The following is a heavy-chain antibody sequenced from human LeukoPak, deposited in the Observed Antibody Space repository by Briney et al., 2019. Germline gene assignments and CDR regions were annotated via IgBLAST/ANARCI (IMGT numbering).Heavy chain of an antibody. V-gene: IGHV4-39*01. J-gene: IGHJ4*02. CDR3: ARPQRYSNYALDY. CDR1: GGSISGSSYY. CDR2: IYYSGST. D-gene: IGHD4-11*01. Sequence: SETLSLTCTVSGGSISGSSYYWGWIRQLPGKGLEWIGSIYYSGSTYYKPSLKSRVTMSVGTSKNQFSLKLSSVTAADTAVYYCARPQRYSNYALDYWGQGTLVTVSS.